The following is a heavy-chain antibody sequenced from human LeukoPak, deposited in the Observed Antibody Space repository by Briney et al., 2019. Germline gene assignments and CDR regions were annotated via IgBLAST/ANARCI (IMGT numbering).Heavy chain of an antibody. Sequence: SETLSLTCAVYGGSFSGYYWSWIRQPAGKGLEWIGRIYTSGSTNYNPSLKSRVTMSVDTSKNQFSLKLSSVTAADTAVYYCASVDTAMAFDYWGQGTLVTVSS. CDR3: ASVDTAMAFDY. V-gene: IGHV4-59*10. CDR2: IYTSGST. D-gene: IGHD5-18*01. CDR1: GGSFSGYY. J-gene: IGHJ4*02.